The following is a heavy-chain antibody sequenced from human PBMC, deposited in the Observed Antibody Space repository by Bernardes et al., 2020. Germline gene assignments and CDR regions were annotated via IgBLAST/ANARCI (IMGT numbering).Heavy chain of an antibody. CDR1: GFTFSSYW. D-gene: IGHD6-13*01. CDR2: IKQDGSEK. Sequence: GGSLRLSCAASGFTFSSYWMSWVRQAPGKGLEWVANIKQDGSEKYYVDSVKGRFTISRDNAKNSLYLQMNSLRAEDTAVYYCAREGAAAAGASHLDYWGQGTLVTVSS. V-gene: IGHV3-7*01. CDR3: AREGAAAAGASHLDY. J-gene: IGHJ4*02.